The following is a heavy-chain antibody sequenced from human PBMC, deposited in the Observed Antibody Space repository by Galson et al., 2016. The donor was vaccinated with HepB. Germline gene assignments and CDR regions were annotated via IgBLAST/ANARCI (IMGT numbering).Heavy chain of an antibody. V-gene: IGHV3-48*02. D-gene: IGHD3-16*01. Sequence: SLRLSCAASGFTFSTYSMNWVRQAPGKGLEWISCISDTSRAIYYADSVKGRFTISRDNGKNSLYLQMNSLRDEDTAIYYCARDTAFYARASGMDVWGQGTTVTVSS. CDR1: GFTFSTYS. CDR2: ISDTSRAI. CDR3: ARDTAFYARASGMDV. J-gene: IGHJ6*02.